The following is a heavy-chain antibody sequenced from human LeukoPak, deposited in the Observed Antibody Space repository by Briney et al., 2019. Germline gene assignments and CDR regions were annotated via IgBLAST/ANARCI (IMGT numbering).Heavy chain of an antibody. J-gene: IGHJ2*01. V-gene: IGHV4-38-2*02. CDR3: ARGDQYCASTTCHRWYFDL. CDR1: GYSISSGYY. Sequence: PSETLSLTYTVSGYSISSGYYWGWIRQPPGKGLEWIGNFFHSGSTYYNPSLKSRVTISVDTSKNQFSLKLGSVTAADTALYYCARGDQYCASTTCHRWYFDLWGRGTLVTVSS. CDR2: FFHSGST. D-gene: IGHD2-2*01.